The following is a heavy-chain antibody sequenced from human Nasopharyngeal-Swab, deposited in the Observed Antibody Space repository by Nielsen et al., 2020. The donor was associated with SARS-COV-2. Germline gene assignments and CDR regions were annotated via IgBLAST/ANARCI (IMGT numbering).Heavy chain of an antibody. J-gene: IGHJ4*02. V-gene: IGHV3-53*01. CDR2: IYSGGST. CDR3: ARRIVGAIDY. Sequence: RGSLTLSCVPSGLTVSSNYMSWVRQAPGKVLEWVSVIYSGGSTYYPDSVKGRFTISRDNSKNTLYLQMNSLRAEDTAVYYCARRIVGAIDYWGQGTLVTVSS. D-gene: IGHD1-26*01. CDR1: GLTVSSNY.